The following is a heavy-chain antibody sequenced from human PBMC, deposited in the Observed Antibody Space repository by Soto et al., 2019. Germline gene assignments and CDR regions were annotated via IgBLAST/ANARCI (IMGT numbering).Heavy chain of an antibody. CDR2: ISYDGSNK. J-gene: IGHJ5*02. CDR3: KSPPKGLVVVPAEQFSVGTTTIIP. D-gene: IGHD2-2*01. Sequence: GESLKISCAASGFTFSSYAKHWVRQAPGKGLEWVAVISYDGSNKYYADSVKGRFTIDRDNSKNTLYLQMNSLRAEDTAVYYFKSPPKGLVVVPAEQFSVGTTTIIPWGQGTLVTVSS. CDR1: GFTFSSYA. V-gene: IGHV3-30-3*01.